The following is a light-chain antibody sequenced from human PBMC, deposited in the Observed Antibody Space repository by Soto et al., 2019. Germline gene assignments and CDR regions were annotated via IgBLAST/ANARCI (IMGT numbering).Light chain of an antibody. CDR2: TDN. J-gene: IGLJ3*02. CDR1: SSNIGDNT. CDR3: AAWDDSLNGWV. Sequence: QAVLTQPPSASGTPGQRVTISCSGSSSNIGDNTVNWYQQLPGTAPKVLIYTDNQRPSGVPDRFSGSKSRTSASLAISGLQSEDEADYYCAAWDDSLNGWVFGGGTQLTVL. V-gene: IGLV1-44*01.